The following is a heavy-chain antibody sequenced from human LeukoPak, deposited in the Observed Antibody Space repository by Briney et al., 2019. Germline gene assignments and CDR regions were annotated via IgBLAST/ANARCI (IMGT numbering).Heavy chain of an antibody. CDR3: ARFGYSGWNLEN. CDR2: INQGGGVK. D-gene: IGHD5-12*01. V-gene: IGHV3-7*02. Sequence: PGGSLRLSCAASGLSLRDFWMTWVRQAPGKGLEWVANINQGGGVKYYEGSVKGRFTISRDDTESSLYVQMNRLRDEDTAVYYCARFGYSGWNLENWGQGTLVTVSS. CDR1: GLSLRDFW. J-gene: IGHJ4*02.